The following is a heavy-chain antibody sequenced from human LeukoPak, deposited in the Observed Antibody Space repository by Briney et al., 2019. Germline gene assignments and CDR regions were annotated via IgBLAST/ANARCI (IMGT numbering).Heavy chain of an antibody. Sequence: PSETLSLTCTVSGGSISNSYWSWVRQPPGKGLEWIGYIDYTGRTMYNPSLKSRVTTSLDTSKDQVSLQLSSVTAADTAVYYCARGLTIIARFDPWGQGTLVTVSS. CDR3: ARGLTIIARFDP. D-gene: IGHD3-22*01. J-gene: IGHJ5*02. V-gene: IGHV4-59*01. CDR1: GGSISNSY. CDR2: IDYTGRT.